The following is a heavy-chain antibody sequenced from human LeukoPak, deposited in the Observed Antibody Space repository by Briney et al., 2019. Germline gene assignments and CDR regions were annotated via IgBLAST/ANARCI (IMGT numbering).Heavy chain of an antibody. J-gene: IGHJ4*02. D-gene: IGHD4-17*01. Sequence: SETLSLTCAVYGGSFSGYYWSWIRQPPGKGLEWIGEINHSGSTNYNPSLKSRVTISVDTSKNQFSLKLSSVTAADTAVYYCARKATVTSFDYWGQGTLVTVSS. CDR2: INHSGST. CDR1: GGSFSGYY. CDR3: ARKATVTSFDY. V-gene: IGHV4-34*01.